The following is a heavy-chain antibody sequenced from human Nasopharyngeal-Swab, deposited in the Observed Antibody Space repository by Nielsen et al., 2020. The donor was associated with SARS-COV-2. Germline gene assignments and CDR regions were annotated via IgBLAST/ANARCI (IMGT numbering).Heavy chain of an antibody. Sequence: GGSLRLSCAASGFTFSSYAMSWVRQAPGKGLEWVSAISGSGGSTYYADSVKGRFTISRDNAKNSLYLQMNSLRDEDTAVYYCARDPYYYDSSGYFNDAFDIWGQGTMVTVSS. J-gene: IGHJ3*02. V-gene: IGHV3-23*01. D-gene: IGHD3-22*01. CDR3: ARDPYYYDSSGYFNDAFDI. CDR2: ISGSGGST. CDR1: GFTFSSYA.